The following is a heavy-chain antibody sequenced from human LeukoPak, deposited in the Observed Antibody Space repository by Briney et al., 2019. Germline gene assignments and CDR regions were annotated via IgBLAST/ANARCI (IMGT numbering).Heavy chain of an antibody. D-gene: IGHD6-19*01. V-gene: IGHV4-4*02. CDR1: GGSISSSNW. J-gene: IGHJ4*02. CDR2: IYHSGST. Sequence: SETLSLTCAVSGGSISSSNWWSWVRQPPGKGLEWIGEIYHSGSTNYNPSLKGRVTISVDKSKNQFSLKLSSVTAADTAVYYCARRAVAGTTYFDYWGQGTLVTVSS. CDR3: ARRAVAGTTYFDY.